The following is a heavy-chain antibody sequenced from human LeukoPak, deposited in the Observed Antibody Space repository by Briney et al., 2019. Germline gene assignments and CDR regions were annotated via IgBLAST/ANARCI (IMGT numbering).Heavy chain of an antibody. D-gene: IGHD2-15*01. CDR1: GLTFGDYA. CDR2: FSSSGRDT. J-gene: IGHJ4*02. V-gene: IGHV3-23*01. Sequence: PGGSLRLSCAASGLTFGDYAMSWVRQAPGKGRAWVSTFSSSGRDTYYADSVKGRFTISRDNSKNTLYLQMNSLRAEDTAVFYCAKIPPGYCSAGSCYLDYWGQGTLVTVSS. CDR3: AKIPPGYCSAGSCYLDY.